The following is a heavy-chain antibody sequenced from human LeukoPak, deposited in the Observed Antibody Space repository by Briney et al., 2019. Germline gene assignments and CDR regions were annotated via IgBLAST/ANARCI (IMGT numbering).Heavy chain of an antibody. D-gene: IGHD5-18*01. Sequence: PSETLSLTSTVSGGSISSGGYYWSWIRQHPGKGLEWIGYIYYSGSTYYNPSLKSRVTISVDTSKNQFSLKLSSVTAADTAVYYCARDCGSYGRRGWFDPWGQGTLVTVSS. CDR2: IYYSGST. CDR3: ARDCGSYGRRGWFDP. V-gene: IGHV4-31*03. CDR1: GGSISSGGYY. J-gene: IGHJ5*02.